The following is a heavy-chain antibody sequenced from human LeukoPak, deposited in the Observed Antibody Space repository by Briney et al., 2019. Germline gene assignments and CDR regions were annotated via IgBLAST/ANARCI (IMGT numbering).Heavy chain of an antibody. CDR1: GYTFTGYY. CDR2: IYPNSGAT. Sequence: ASVKVSFKASGYTFTGYYMHWVRQAPGQGLEWMGYIYPNSGATKYAQKFQGRVTMTRDTSISTAYMELSGLRSDDTAVYYCGTLLSNGPFDYWGQGNLVTVSS. CDR3: GTLLSNGPFDY. V-gene: IGHV1-2*02. J-gene: IGHJ4*02.